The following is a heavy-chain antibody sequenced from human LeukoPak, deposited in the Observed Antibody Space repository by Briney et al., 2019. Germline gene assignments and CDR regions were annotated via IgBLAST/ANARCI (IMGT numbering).Heavy chain of an antibody. Sequence: GGSLRLSCAASGFTFSSYAMSWIRQAPGKGLEWVSYISSSGSPIYYADSVKGRFTISRDNAKNSLFLQMNSLRAEDTAVYYCARGSFLITFGGFIGWGQGTLVTVSS. D-gene: IGHD3-16*02. CDR3: ARGSFLITFGGFIG. CDR1: GFTFSSYA. J-gene: IGHJ4*02. V-gene: IGHV3-48*03. CDR2: ISSSGSPI.